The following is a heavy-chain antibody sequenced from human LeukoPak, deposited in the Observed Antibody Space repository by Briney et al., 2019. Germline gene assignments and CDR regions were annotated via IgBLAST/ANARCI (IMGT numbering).Heavy chain of an antibody. Sequence: SETLSLTCTVSGGSISSHYWSWIRQPPGKGLEWIGEISHSGGTNYNPSLKSRVTISGDTSKNQFSLTLYSVTAADTAVYYCARTLDTSGYFRNFDSWGQGSLVTVSS. CDR2: ISHSGGT. J-gene: IGHJ4*02. CDR1: GGSISSHY. CDR3: ARTLDTSGYFRNFDS. V-gene: IGHV4-34*01. D-gene: IGHD3-22*01.